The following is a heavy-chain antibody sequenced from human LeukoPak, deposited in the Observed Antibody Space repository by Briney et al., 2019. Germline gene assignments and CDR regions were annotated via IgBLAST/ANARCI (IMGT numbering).Heavy chain of an antibody. V-gene: IGHV3-23*01. CDR3: ACRYYDSSGPDY. CDR2: ISGSGGST. D-gene: IGHD3-22*01. J-gene: IGHJ4*02. Sequence: PGGSLRLSCAASGFTFSSYDMSWVRQAPGKGLEWVSAISGSGGSTYYADSVKGRFTISRDNSKNTLYLQMNSLRAEDTAVYYCACRYYDSSGPDYWGQGTLVTVSS. CDR1: GFTFSSYD.